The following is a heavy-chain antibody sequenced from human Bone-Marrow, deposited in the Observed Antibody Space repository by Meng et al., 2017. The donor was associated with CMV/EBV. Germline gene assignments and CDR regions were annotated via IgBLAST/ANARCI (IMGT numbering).Heavy chain of an antibody. CDR1: GGSFSGYY. D-gene: IGHD6-13*01. J-gene: IGHJ5*02. Sequence: SETLSLTCAVYGGSFSGYYWSWIRQPPGKGLEWIGEINHSGSTNYNPSLKSRVTISVDTSKNQFSLKLSSVTAADTAVYYCARAAEAAAATLWVNWFDPWGQGILVTVSS. V-gene: IGHV4-34*01. CDR2: INHSGST. CDR3: ARAAEAAAATLWVNWFDP.